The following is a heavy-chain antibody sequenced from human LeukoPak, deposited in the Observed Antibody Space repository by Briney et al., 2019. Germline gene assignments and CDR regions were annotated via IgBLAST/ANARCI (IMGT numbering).Heavy chain of an antibody. CDR1: GGSISSSSYY. D-gene: IGHD2-2*01. CDR3: ARAKLVPAALDY. V-gene: IGHV4-39*01. Sequence: PSETLSLTCTVSGGSISSSSYYWGWIRQPPGKGLEWIGSIYYSGSTYYNPSLKSRVTISVDTSKNQFSLKLSSVTAADTAVYYCARAKLVPAALDYWGQGTLVTVSS. J-gene: IGHJ4*02. CDR2: IYYSGST.